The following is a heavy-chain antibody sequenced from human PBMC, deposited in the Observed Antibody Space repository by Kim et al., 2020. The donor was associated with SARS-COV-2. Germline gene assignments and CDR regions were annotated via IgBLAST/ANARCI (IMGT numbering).Heavy chain of an antibody. CDR1: GFTFSSYA. CDR3: ANKLEWLDYGMDV. D-gene: IGHD3-3*01. J-gene: IGHJ6*02. CDR2: ISGSGGRT. Sequence: GGSLRLSCAASGFTFSSYAMSWVRQAPGKGLEWVSAISGSGGRTYYADSVKGRFTISRDNSKNTLYLQMNSLRAEDTAVYYCANKLEWLDYGMDVWGQGTTVTVSS. V-gene: IGHV3-23*01.